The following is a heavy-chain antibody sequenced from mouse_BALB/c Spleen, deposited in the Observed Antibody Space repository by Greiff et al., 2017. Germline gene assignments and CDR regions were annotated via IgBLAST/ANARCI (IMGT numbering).Heavy chain of an antibody. CDR3: AIDGNGGGYYAMDY. D-gene: IGHD2-1*01. Sequence: QVQLQQSGAELARPGASVKMSCKASGYTFTSYTMHWVKQRPGQGLEWIGYINPSSGYTNYNQKFKDKATLTADKSSSTAYMQLSSLTSEDSAVYYCAIDGNGGGYYAMDYWGQGTSVTVSS. J-gene: IGHJ4*01. CDR2: INPSSGYT. CDR1: GYTFTSYT. V-gene: IGHV1-4*01.